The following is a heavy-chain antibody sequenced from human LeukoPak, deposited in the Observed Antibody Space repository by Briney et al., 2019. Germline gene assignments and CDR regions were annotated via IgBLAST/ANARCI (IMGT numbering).Heavy chain of an antibody. D-gene: IGHD1-1*01. V-gene: IGHV4-59*01. CDR2: IYYSGGT. J-gene: IGHJ4*02. CDR3: ARGRYTFDY. CDR1: GGSISGYY. Sequence: SETLSLTCTVSGGSISGYYWTWIRQPPGKGLEYIGYIYYSGGTNHNPSLKSRVTISVDTSKNQFSLKLSSVTAADTAVYYCARGRYTFDYWGQGTLVTVSS.